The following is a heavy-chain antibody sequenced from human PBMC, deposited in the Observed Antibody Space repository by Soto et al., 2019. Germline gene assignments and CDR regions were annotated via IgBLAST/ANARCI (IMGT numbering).Heavy chain of an antibody. CDR2: IHYSGSS. J-gene: IGHJ4*01. V-gene: IGHV4-30-4*01. CDR1: GGSISSGNYC. Sequence: QVQLQESGPGLVKPSQSLSLTCTVSGGSISSGNYCWSWIRQPPGKGLEWIGFIHYSGSSYYMPSLKSRVTISVDTSKHQFSLKRDSVTAADTAVYYCARDLDTATYFDYWGHGTLVTVSS. CDR3: ARDLDTATYFDY. D-gene: IGHD5-18*01.